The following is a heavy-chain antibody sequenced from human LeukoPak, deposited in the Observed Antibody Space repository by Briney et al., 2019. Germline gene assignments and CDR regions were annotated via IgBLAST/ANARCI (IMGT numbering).Heavy chain of an antibody. CDR1: GFTFCSYS. CDR3: ARIIPAH. V-gene: IGHV3-48*01. CDR2: IMSRSSNI. Sequence: GGSLRLSCAASGFTFCSYSMKWVRQAPGKGLEWVSYIMSRSSNIYYADSVKGRFTISRDNAKNSLYLQMNSVRGEDTAVYYCARIIPAHWGEGTMVTVSS. J-gene: IGHJ3*01. D-gene: IGHD2-15*01.